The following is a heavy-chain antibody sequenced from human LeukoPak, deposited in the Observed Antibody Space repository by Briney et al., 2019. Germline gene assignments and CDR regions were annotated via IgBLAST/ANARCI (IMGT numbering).Heavy chain of an antibody. CDR2: IYYSGST. CDR3: ARGRSVDSSWGNWFDP. Sequence: SETLSLTCTVSGGSISSYYWSWIRQPPGKGLEWIGYIYYSGSTYCNPSLKSRVPISVDPSKNQFSLKLSSVTAADTAVYYCARGRSVDSSWGNWFDPWGQGTLVTVSS. J-gene: IGHJ5*02. CDR1: GGSISSYY. D-gene: IGHD6-13*01. V-gene: IGHV4-30-4*01.